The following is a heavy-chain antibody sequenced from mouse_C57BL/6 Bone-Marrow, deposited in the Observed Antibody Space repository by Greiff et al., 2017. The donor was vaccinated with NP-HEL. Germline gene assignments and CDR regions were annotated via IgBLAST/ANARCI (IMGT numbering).Heavy chain of an antibody. CDR1: GFSFNTYA. V-gene: IGHV10-1*01. CDR2: IRSKSNNYAT. J-gene: IGHJ1*03. D-gene: IGHD1-1*01. CDR3: VRHLGSSEVGWYFDV. Sequence: EVQLQESGGGLVQPKGSLKLSCAASGFSFNTYAMNWVRQAPGKGLEWVARIRSKSNNYATYYADSVKDRFTISRDDSESMLYLQMNNLKTEDTAMYYCVRHLGSSEVGWYFDVWGTGTTVTVSS.